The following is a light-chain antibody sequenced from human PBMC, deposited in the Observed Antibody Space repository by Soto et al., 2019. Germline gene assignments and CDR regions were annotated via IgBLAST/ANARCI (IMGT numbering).Light chain of an antibody. CDR2: EVA. V-gene: IGLV2-14*03. CDR1: NSDLGAYPY. J-gene: IGLJ2*01. Sequence: QSALTQPASVSGSPGNSITISCTGTNSDLGAYPYVSWYQQHPGNAPKLLIYEVADRPSGVSDRFSGSKSGNTASLTISAVQAEDEAVYYCSSYATSGTNVIFGGGTKVTVL. CDR3: SSYATSGTNVI.